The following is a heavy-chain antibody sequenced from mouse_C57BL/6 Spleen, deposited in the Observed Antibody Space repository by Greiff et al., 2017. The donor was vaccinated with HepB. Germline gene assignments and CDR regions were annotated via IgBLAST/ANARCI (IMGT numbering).Heavy chain of an antibody. CDR2: IDPENGDT. D-gene: IGHD2-10*01. CDR3: TTYLLWGDY. CDR1: GFNIKDDY. V-gene: IGHV14-4*01. Sequence: EVKLVESGAELVRPGASVKLSCTASGFNIKDDYMHWVKQRPEQGLEWIGWIDPENGDTEYASKFQGKATITADTSSNTAYLQLSSLTSEDTAVYYCTTYLLWGDYWGQGTTFTVSS. J-gene: IGHJ2*01.